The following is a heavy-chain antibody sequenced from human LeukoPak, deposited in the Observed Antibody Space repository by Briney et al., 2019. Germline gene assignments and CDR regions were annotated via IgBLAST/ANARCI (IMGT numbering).Heavy chain of an antibody. V-gene: IGHV4-39*01. CDR3: ASNTIFGDLYYFDY. CDR2: IYYSGST. CDR1: GGSISSGDYY. D-gene: IGHD3-3*01. Sequence: PSETLSLTCTVSGGSISSGDYYWSWIRQPPGKGLEWIGSIYYSGSTYYNPSLKSRVTISVDTSKNQFSLKLSSVTAADTAVYYCASNTIFGDLYYFDYWGQGTLVTVSS. J-gene: IGHJ4*02.